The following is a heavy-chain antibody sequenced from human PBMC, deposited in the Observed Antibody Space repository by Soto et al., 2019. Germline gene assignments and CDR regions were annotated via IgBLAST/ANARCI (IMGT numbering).Heavy chain of an antibody. CDR2: ISTRSSTI. D-gene: IGHD2-15*01. J-gene: IGHJ5*02. Sequence: EVQLVESGGGLVQPGGSLRLSCTASGFTFSSYNMNWVRQAPGKGLEWVSYISTRSSTIYYADSVMGRFTISRDNAKNSLYLQMNSLRADDTAVYYCARDPFSYWSGGTCYSVSWGQGTLVTVSS. V-gene: IGHV3-48*01. CDR1: GFTFSSYN. CDR3: ARDPFSYWSGGTCYSVS.